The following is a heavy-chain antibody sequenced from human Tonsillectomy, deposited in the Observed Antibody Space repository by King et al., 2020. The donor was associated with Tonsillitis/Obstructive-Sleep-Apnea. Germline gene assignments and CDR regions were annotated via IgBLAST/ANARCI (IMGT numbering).Heavy chain of an antibody. Sequence: VQLQESGPGLVKPSETLSLPCTVSGGSISSYYWNWIRQPPGKGLEWIGYIYYRGSTNYNPSLKSRVTISVDTSKNQFSLKLSSVTAADTAVYYCARTTVIPGDHYDWTDGWGKGTTVTVSS. CDR3: ARTTVIPGDHYDWTDG. CDR1: GGSISSYY. V-gene: IGHV4-59*08. D-gene: IGHD4-11*01. J-gene: IGHJ6*04. CDR2: IYYRGST.